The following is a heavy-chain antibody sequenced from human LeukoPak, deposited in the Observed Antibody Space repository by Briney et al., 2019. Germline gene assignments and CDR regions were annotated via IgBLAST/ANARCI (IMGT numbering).Heavy chain of an antibody. Sequence: PGGSLRLSCAASGFTVSNSYMSWVRQAPGKGLEWVSLIYSGGNTYYADSVKGRFTISRDDSKNTLFLLMNSLRAEDTAVYYCAGYDFWSGKFDPWGQGTLVTVSS. CDR1: GFTVSNSY. V-gene: IGHV3-53*01. CDR2: IYSGGNT. D-gene: IGHD3-3*01. CDR3: AGYDFWSGKFDP. J-gene: IGHJ5*02.